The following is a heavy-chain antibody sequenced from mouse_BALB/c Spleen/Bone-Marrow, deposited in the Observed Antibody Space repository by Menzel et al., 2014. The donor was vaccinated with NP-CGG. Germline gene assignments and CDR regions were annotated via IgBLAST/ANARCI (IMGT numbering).Heavy chain of an antibody. J-gene: IGHJ4*01. CDR2: IDPSDSYT. CDR1: GYTFTSYW. CDR3: ARWLLRYYAMDD. D-gene: IGHD2-3*01. V-gene: IGHV1-69*02. Sequence: QVQLKQSGAELVKPGASVKLSCKASGYTFTSYWMHWVKQRPGQGLEWIGEIDPSDSYTNHNQKFKGKATLTVDKSSSTAYMQLSSLTSEDSAVYFRARWLLRYYAMDDWGQGTSVTVSS.